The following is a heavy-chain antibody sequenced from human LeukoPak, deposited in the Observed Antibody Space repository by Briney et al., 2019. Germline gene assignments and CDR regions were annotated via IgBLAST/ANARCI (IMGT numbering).Heavy chain of an antibody. D-gene: IGHD3-3*01. V-gene: IGHV1-2*02. J-gene: IGHJ5*02. CDR3: ARDGTRVTIFGVVIPWFDP. Sequence: ASVKVSCKASGYTFTGYYMHWVRQAPGQGLEWMGWINPNSGGTNYAQKFQGRVTMTRDTSISTAYMELSRLRSDDTAVYYCARDGTRVTIFGVVIPWFDPWGQGTLVTVSS. CDR1: GYTFTGYY. CDR2: INPNSGGT.